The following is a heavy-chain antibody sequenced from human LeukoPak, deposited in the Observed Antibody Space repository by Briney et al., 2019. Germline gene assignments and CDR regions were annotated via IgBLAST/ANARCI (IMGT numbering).Heavy chain of an antibody. J-gene: IGHJ3*02. V-gene: IGHV2-5*02. CDR3: AHRPPPHYVFWSGFLPGAFDI. CDR2: IYWDDDK. D-gene: IGHD3-3*01. Sequence: SGPTLVNPTQTLTLTCTFSGFSLSTSGVGVGWIRQPPGKALEWLALIYWDDDKRYSPSLKSRLTISKDTSKNQVVLTMTNMDPVDTATYYCAHRPPPHYVFWSGFLPGAFDIWGQGTMVTVSS. CDR1: GFSLSTSGVG.